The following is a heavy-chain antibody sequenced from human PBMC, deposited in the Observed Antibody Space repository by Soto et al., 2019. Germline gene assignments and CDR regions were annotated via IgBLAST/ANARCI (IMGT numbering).Heavy chain of an antibody. CDR1: GYTFTGYY. D-gene: IGHD2-8*01. Sequence: ASVKVSCKASGYTFTGYYMHWVRQAPGQGLEWMGWINPNSGGTNYAQKFQGWVTMTRDTSISTAYMELSRLRSDDTAVYYCVRSSEGTNDWFDPWGQGTLVTVSS. CDR2: INPNSGGT. CDR3: VRSSEGTNDWFDP. J-gene: IGHJ5*02. V-gene: IGHV1-2*04.